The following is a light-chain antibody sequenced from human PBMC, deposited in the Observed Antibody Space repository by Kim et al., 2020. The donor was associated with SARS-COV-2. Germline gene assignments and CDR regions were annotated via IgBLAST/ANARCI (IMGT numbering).Light chain of an antibody. CDR3: QQYNTYSYT. CDR2: KAS. CDR1: QSIGSW. Sequence: DIQMTQSPITLSASVGDRVTITCRASQSIGSWLAWYQQKPGQAPKLLIYKASTLESGVPSRFSGSGSGTEFTLTISGLQPDDFATYYCQQYNTYSYTFGQGTKLEI. V-gene: IGKV1-5*03. J-gene: IGKJ2*01.